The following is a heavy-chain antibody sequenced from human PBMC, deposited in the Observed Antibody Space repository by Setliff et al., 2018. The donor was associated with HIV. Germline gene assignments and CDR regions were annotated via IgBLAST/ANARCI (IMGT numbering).Heavy chain of an antibody. CDR3: AKDDFTGAYPSVALDI. J-gene: IGHJ3*02. V-gene: IGHV1-18*01. Sequence: ASVKVSCKASGYNFAIYGISWVRQAPGQGLEWMGWISASGDAKPAQKFQGRVTLTTDTSSSTAYMELRSLTSDDAAIYCCAKDDFTGAYPSVALDIWGQGTMVTVSS. D-gene: IGHD1-26*01. CDR2: ISASGDA. CDR1: GYNFAIYG.